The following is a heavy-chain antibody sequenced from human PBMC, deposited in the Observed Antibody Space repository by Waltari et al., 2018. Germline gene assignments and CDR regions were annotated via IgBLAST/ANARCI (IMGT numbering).Heavy chain of an antibody. CDR1: GLSFSGSW. V-gene: IGHV3-7*01. CDR2: INPDGSGE. J-gene: IGHJ5*02. D-gene: IGHD3-9*01. CDR3: ARPDYDILGFDP. Sequence: EVQLLESGGGLVQPGGSLRLSCAASGLSFSGSWMTWVRQAPGKGLEWVAEINPDGSGEYYVDSVNGRFTISRDNTKNSLYLQMNSLRPDDTAVYFCARPDYDILGFDPWGQGTLVTVSS.